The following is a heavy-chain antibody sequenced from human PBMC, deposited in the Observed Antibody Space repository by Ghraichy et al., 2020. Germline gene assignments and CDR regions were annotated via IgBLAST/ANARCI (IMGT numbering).Heavy chain of an antibody. V-gene: IGHV3-23*01. J-gene: IGHJ2*01. Sequence: GVLNISCAASGFTFSRYAMSWVRQAPGQGLYWVSAISDSGGSTSYADSVKGRFTISRDNSKNTLYLQMNGLRAGDTAVYYIAKKGARSSGNWYFDLWGRGTLVTVSS. CDR1: GFTFSRYA. CDR2: ISDSGGST. D-gene: IGHD6-6*01. CDR3: AKKGARSSGNWYFDL.